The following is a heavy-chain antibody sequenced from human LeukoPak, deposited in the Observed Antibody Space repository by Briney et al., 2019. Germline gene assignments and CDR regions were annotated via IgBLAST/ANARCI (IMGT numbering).Heavy chain of an antibody. CDR3: AKDRSRLGHAGFDY. D-gene: IGHD3-10*01. CDR2: IDISGGST. CDR1: GFTFNSHA. Sequence: GGSLRLSCAVSGFTFNSHAMCWVRQAPGKGLEWVSSIDISGGSTYYADSVKGRFTISRDNSKNTLYLQMNSLRAEDTAVYYCAKDRSRLGHAGFDYWGQGTLVTVSS. J-gene: IGHJ4*02. V-gene: IGHV3-23*01.